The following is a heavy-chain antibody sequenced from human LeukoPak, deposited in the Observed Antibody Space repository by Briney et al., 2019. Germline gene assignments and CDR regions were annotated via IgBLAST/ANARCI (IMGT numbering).Heavy chain of an antibody. V-gene: IGHV4-59*08. J-gene: IGHJ5*02. D-gene: IGHD4-17*01. Sequence: PSETLSLTCTVSGGSISSYYWRWIRQPPGKGLERIGYIYYSGSTNYHPSLKSRVTISVNTSQKQISLELSPVTAPDTSGYYFGRARGGPTVPPPYNCFDPWGQGTLVTVSS. CDR3: GRARGGPTVPPPYNCFDP. CDR1: GGSISSYY. CDR2: IYYSGST.